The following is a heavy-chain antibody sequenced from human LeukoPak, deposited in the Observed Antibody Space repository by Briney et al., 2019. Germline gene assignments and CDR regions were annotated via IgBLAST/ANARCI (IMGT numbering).Heavy chain of an antibody. CDR2: IYYSGST. Sequence: SETLSLTCTVSGGSISSYYWSWIRQPPGKGLEWIGYIYYSGSTNYNPSLKSRVTISVDTSKNQFSLKLSSVTAADTAVYYCARGPGWRELQGMHDAFDIWGQGTMVTVSS. CDR3: ARGPGWRELQGMHDAFDI. CDR1: GGSISSYY. J-gene: IGHJ3*02. D-gene: IGHD1-26*01. V-gene: IGHV4-59*08.